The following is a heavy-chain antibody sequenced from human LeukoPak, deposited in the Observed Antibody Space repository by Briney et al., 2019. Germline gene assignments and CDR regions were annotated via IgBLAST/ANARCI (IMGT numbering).Heavy chain of an antibody. D-gene: IGHD3-9*01. CDR2: IYYSGSA. Sequence: SQTLSLTCTVSGGSTSSGRYYWSWIRQHPGKGLEWIGNIYYSGSAYYNPSLKSRVTISKDTSKTQFSLRLSSVTAADTAVYYCARSYYDILTGFFFDYWGQGTLVTVSS. V-gene: IGHV4-31*03. CDR3: ARSYYDILTGFFFDY. CDR1: GGSTSSGRYY. J-gene: IGHJ4*02.